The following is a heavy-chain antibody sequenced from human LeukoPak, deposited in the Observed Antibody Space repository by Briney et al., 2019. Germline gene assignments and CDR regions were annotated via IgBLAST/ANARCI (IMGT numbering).Heavy chain of an antibody. CDR2: ICVYNGNT. D-gene: IGHD3-16*02. Sequence: APVKLSCSPSGYTFSIYGISWVRRAPGQRAGGLGWICVYNGNTDYAQKLQGRVTMTTDASTSTAYMELRSLRSDDTAVYYCARDDYVWGSYRLLDAFDIWGQGTMVTVSS. J-gene: IGHJ3*02. V-gene: IGHV1-18*01. CDR1: GYTFSIYG. CDR3: ARDDYVWGSYRLLDAFDI.